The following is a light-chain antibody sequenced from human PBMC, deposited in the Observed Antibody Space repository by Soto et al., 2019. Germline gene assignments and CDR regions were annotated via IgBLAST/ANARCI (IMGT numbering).Light chain of an antibody. CDR3: QQSKNWPPWT. CDR1: QSVSNN. J-gene: IGKJ1*01. V-gene: IGKV3-15*01. Sequence: ILMTQSPATLSVSPGERATLSCSASQSVSNNLAWYQQKPGQAPRLLIYDASTRATGIPARFSGSGSGTEFTRTIGGLQSEDFAVYYCQQSKNWPPWTFGQGTMVEIK. CDR2: DAS.